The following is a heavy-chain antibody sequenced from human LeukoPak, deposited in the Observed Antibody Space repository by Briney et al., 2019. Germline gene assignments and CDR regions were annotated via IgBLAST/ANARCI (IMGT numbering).Heavy chain of an antibody. CDR3: ARVYVWGSYPTYFDY. J-gene: IGHJ4*02. D-gene: IGHD3-16*01. V-gene: IGHV4-59*01. Sequence: PSETLSLTCTVSGGSISSYYWSWIRQPPGKGLEWIGYIYYSGSTNYNPSLKSRVTISVDTSKNQFSLKLSSVTAADTAVYYCARVYVWGSYPTYFDYWGQGTLVTVSS. CDR1: GGSISSYY. CDR2: IYYSGST.